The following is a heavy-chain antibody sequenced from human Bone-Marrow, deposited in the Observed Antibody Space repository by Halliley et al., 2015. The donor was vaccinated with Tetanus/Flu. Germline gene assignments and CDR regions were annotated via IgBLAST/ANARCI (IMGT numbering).Heavy chain of an antibody. CDR1: GLTFSSSE. CDR2: ISSSGSTT. J-gene: IGHJ4*02. D-gene: IGHD6-13*01. V-gene: IGHV3-48*03. CDR3: ARDSAAAGPGFDS. Sequence: SLRLSCAASGLTFSSSEMNWVRQAPVKGLEWVSYISSSGSTTYYADSVKGRFTISRDNAKNSLYLQMNSLRAEDTAVYYCARDSAAAGPGFDSWGQGTLVTVSS.